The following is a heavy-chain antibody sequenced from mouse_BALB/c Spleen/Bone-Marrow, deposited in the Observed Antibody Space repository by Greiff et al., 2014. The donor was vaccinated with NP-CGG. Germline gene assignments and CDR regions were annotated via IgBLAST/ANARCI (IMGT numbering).Heavy chain of an antibody. CDR2: IRSGGTDT. Sequence: EVKVVESGGGLVKPGGSLKLSCAASGFAFSSYDMSWVRQTPEKRLEWVATIRSGGTDTYYSDSVKGRITISGDNARNTLYLQMSRLRSEDTALYYCARRRGYDYAFDYWGQGTTLTVSS. D-gene: IGHD2-4*01. J-gene: IGHJ2*01. CDR3: ARRRGYDYAFDY. V-gene: IGHV5-9*02. CDR1: GFAFSSYD.